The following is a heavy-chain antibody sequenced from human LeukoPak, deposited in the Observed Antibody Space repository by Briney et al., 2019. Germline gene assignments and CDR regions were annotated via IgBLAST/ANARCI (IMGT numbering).Heavy chain of an antibody. CDR3: ARKGLTKPLSVAVDFDS. Sequence: SETLSLTCAVYGGSFSGYYWSWIRQPPGKGLEWIAEIDHSGRTNFNRSLKSRITISVDTSKKHFSLKLSSMTAADTAVYYCARKGLTKPLSVAVDFDSWGQGTLVTVSS. CDR2: IDHSGRT. J-gene: IGHJ4*02. V-gene: IGHV4-34*01. D-gene: IGHD6-19*01. CDR1: GGSFSGYY.